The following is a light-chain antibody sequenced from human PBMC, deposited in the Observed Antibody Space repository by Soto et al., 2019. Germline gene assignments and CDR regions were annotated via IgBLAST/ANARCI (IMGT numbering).Light chain of an antibody. CDR1: SSDVGGYNY. Sequence: QSVLTQPASVSGSPGQSITISCTGTSSDVGGYNYVSWHQQHPGKAPKLMIYDVSNRPSGVSNRFSGSKSGNTASLTISGLQAEDEADYYCSSYTSSSTRVFGTGTKVTVL. J-gene: IGLJ1*01. CDR3: SSYTSSSTRV. CDR2: DVS. V-gene: IGLV2-14*01.